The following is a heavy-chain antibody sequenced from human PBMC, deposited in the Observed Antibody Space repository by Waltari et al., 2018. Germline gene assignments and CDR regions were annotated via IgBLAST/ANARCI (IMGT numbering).Heavy chain of an antibody. CDR2: IYYSGST. D-gene: IGHD5-12*01. J-gene: IGHJ4*02. V-gene: IGHV4-39*07. CDR1: GGPISSSSYY. CDR3: ARGDSVATSFDY. Sequence: QLQLQESGPGLVKPSETLSLPCTVSGGPISSSSYYWGGIRQPPGKGLEWIGSIYYSGSTYYNPSLKSRVTISVDTSKNQFSLKLSSVTAADTAVYYCARGDSVATSFDYWGQGTLVTVSS.